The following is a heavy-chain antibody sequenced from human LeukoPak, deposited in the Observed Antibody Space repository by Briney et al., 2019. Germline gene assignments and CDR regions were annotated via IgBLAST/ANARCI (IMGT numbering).Heavy chain of an antibody. CDR2: ISGSSSTI. CDR3: ASMYYYHSSGYYPFDY. CDR1: GLTFSSYD. V-gene: IGHV3-48*02. Sequence: GGSLRLSCEASGLTFSSYDMNWVRQAPGKGLEWVSYISGSSSTIYYADSVKGRFTISRDNAKNSLYLQMHSLRDEDTAVYYCASMYYYHSSGYYPFDYWGQGTLVTVSS. J-gene: IGHJ4*02. D-gene: IGHD3-22*01.